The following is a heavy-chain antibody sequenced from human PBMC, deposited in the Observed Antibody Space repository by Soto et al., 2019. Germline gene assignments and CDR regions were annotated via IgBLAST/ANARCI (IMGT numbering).Heavy chain of an antibody. Sequence: QMQLVQSGAEVRMPGSSVKVSCKASGGTFSTYSINWVRQAPGQGLEWMGGIIPLFGTTNYAQKFKGRVTITADESTSTAYMELSSLRAEDAAVYYCARGATHGSSWYFWFDPWGQGTQVTVSS. CDR1: GGTFSTYS. CDR2: IIPLFGTT. J-gene: IGHJ5*02. CDR3: ARGATHGSSWYFWFDP. D-gene: IGHD6-13*01. V-gene: IGHV1-69*01.